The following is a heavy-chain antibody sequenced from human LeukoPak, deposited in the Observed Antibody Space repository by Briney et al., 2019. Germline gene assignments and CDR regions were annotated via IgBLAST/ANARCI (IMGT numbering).Heavy chain of an antibody. V-gene: IGHV4-59*01. D-gene: IGHD1-1*01. CDR1: GGSISSYY. CDR2: IYYSGST. CDR3: ARGGGTTKYYYYGMDV. Sequence: PSETLSLTCTVSGGSISSYYWSWIRQPPGKGLEWIGYIYYSGSTNYNPSLKSRVTISVDTSKNQFSLKLSSVTAADTVVYYCARGGGTTKYYYYGMDVWGQGTTVTVSS. J-gene: IGHJ6*02.